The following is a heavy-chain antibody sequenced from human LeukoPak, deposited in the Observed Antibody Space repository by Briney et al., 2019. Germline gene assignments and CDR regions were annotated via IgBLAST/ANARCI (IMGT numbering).Heavy chain of an antibody. V-gene: IGHV1-18*01. CDR2: ISAYNGNT. CDR1: GYTFTSYG. J-gene: IGHJ3*02. D-gene: IGHD4-17*01. CDR3: ATTVTTLFAFDI. Sequence: GASVKVSCKASGYTFTSYGISWVRQAPGQGLEWMGWISAYNGNTNYAQKLQGRVTMTTDTSTSTAYMELRSLRSGDTAVYYCATTVTTLFAFDIWGQGTMVTVSS.